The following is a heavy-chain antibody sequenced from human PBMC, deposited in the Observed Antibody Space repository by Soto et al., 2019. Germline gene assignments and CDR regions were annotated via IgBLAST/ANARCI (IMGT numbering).Heavy chain of an antibody. J-gene: IGHJ3*02. CDR3: ARDKPTYYYDSSGYDAFDI. D-gene: IGHD3-22*01. V-gene: IGHV1-69*01. CDR1: GGTFSSYA. Sequence: QVQLVQSGAEVKKPGSSVKVSCKASGGTFSSYAISWVRQAPGQGLEWMGGIIPISGTANYAQKFQGRVTITADESTSTAYMELSSLRSEDTAVYYCARDKPTYYYDSSGYDAFDIWGQGTMVTVSS. CDR2: IIPISGTA.